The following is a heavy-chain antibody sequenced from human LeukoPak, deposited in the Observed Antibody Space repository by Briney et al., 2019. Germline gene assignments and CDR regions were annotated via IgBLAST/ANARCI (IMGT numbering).Heavy chain of an antibody. D-gene: IGHD3-3*01. CDR3: ARGRGLRFLEWLSLKYYFDY. CDR1: GGSFSGYY. J-gene: IGHJ4*02. Sequence: SETLSLTCAVYGGSFSGYYWSWIRQPPGKGLEWIGEINHSGSTNYNPSLKSRVTISVDTSKNQFSLKLSSVTAADTAVYYCARGRGLRFLEWLSLKYYFDYWGQGTLVTVSS. CDR2: INHSGST. V-gene: IGHV4-34*01.